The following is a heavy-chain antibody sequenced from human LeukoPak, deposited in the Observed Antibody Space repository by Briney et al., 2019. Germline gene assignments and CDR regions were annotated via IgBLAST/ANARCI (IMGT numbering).Heavy chain of an antibody. CDR1: GFTFSSYS. V-gene: IGHV3-21*01. CDR2: ISSSSSYI. J-gene: IGHJ5*02. Sequence: PGGSLRLSCAASGFTFSSYSMNWVRQAPGKGLEWVSSISSSSSYIYYADSAKGRFTISRDNAKNSLYLQMNSLRAEDTAVYYCARTGTTTFRWFDPWGQGTLVTVSS. CDR3: ARTGTTTFRWFDP. D-gene: IGHD1-7*01.